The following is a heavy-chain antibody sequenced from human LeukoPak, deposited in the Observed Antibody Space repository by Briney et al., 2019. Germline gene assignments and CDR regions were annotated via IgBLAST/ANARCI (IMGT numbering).Heavy chain of an antibody. CDR1: GYTFTSYG. CDR2: IIPILGIA. D-gene: IGHD4-23*01. CDR3: ARDLYGGNQNFDY. Sequence: SVKVSCKASGYTFTSYGISWVRQAPGQGLEWMGRIIPILGIANYAQKFQGRVTITADKSTSTAYMELSSLRSEDTAVYYCARDLYGGNQNFDYWGQGTLVTVSS. J-gene: IGHJ4*02. V-gene: IGHV1-69*04.